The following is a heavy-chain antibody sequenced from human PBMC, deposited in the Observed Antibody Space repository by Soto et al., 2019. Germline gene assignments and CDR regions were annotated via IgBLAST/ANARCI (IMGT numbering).Heavy chain of an antibody. D-gene: IGHD2-15*01. J-gene: IGHJ4*02. V-gene: IGHV3-23*01. Sequence: GGSLRLSCAASGFTFNSYAMSWVRQAPGKGLEWVSTISGINGRTYYADSMKGRFTISRDNSKNTLYLLMNSLRAEDTALYYCAKEADIYCSGGSCYSYYFDYWGQGTLVTVSS. CDR2: ISGINGRT. CDR1: GFTFNSYA. CDR3: AKEADIYCSGGSCYSYYFDY.